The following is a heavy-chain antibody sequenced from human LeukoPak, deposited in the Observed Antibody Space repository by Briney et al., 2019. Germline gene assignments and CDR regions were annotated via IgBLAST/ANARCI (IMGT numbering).Heavy chain of an antibody. J-gene: IGHJ4*02. V-gene: IGHV1-2*02. D-gene: IGHD4-23*01. CDR2: INPNSGGT. CDR1: GYTFTGYY. CDR3: ARDVGGNSAVDY. Sequence: ASVKVSCKASGYTFTGYYMHWVRQAPGQGLEWMGWINPNSGGTNYVQKFQGRVTMTRDTSISTAYMELSRLRSDDTAVYYCARDVGGNSAVDYWGQGTLVTVSS.